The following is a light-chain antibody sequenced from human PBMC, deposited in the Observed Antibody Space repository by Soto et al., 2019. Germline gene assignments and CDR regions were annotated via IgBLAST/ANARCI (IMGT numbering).Light chain of an antibody. CDR1: QSVSSTY. Sequence: EIVLTQSPGTLSLSPGERATLSCRASQSVSSTYLAWYQQKPGQAPRLLIYGASSRAPGIPDRFSGSGSGTDFTLTISRLEPXXXXVYYCQQYASSPPLTFGGGTKVEIK. V-gene: IGKV3-20*01. J-gene: IGKJ4*01. CDR3: QQYASSPPLT. CDR2: GAS.